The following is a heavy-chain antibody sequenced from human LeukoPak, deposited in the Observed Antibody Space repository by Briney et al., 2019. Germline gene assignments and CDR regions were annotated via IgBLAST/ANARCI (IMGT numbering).Heavy chain of an antibody. CDR3: AKDEEGQVTPDY. CDR1: GFTFTTYW. Sequence: PGGSLRLSCAASGFTFTTYWMHWVRQAPGKGLVWVSHINSDGSITSYADSVKGRFTISRDNAKNTLYLQMNSLRAEDTAVYYCAKDEEGQVTPDYWGQGALVTVSS. D-gene: IGHD5-18*01. V-gene: IGHV3-74*01. J-gene: IGHJ4*02. CDR2: INSDGSIT.